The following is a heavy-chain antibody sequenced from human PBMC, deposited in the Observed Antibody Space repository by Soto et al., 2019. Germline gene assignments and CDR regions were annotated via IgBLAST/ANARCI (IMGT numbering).Heavy chain of an antibody. CDR1: GFTFSSYW. J-gene: IGHJ6*02. Sequence: PGGSLRLCCAASGFTFSSYWMHWVRQAPGKGLVWVSRINSDGSSTSYADSVKGRFTISRDNAKNTLYLQMNSLRAEDTAVYYCANLRIAVAGHYYYYGMDVWGQGTTVTVS. CDR3: ANLRIAVAGHYYYYGMDV. D-gene: IGHD6-19*01. V-gene: IGHV3-74*01. CDR2: INSDGSST.